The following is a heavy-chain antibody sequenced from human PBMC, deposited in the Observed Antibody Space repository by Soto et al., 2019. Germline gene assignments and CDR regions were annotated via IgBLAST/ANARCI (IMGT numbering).Heavy chain of an antibody. CDR3: ARTLKPTRNTDTNWFDP. D-gene: IGHD1-1*01. CDR1: GGSINSYS. Sequence: PSETLSLTCTFSGGSINSYSWSWIRQPPGKGLEWIGYIYYTGSTDYSPSLKSRVAISVDTSKNQFSLNLSSVTAADTAVYYCARTLKPTRNTDTNWFDPWGQGTLVTVSS. CDR2: IYYTGST. V-gene: IGHV4-59*01. J-gene: IGHJ5*02.